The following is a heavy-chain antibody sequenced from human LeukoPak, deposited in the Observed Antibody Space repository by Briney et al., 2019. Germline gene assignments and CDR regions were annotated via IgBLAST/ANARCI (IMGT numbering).Heavy chain of an antibody. Sequence: GGSLRLSCAASGFIFSTYGMHWVRQAPGKGLEWVAFIRYDGSNKYNADSVKGRFTISRDNSKNTLYLHLNSLRVEDAAVYFCAKSRSGSANWALQIFDNWGQGTLVTVSS. V-gene: IGHV3-30*02. D-gene: IGHD1-1*01. J-gene: IGHJ4*02. CDR1: GFIFSTYG. CDR2: IRYDGSNK. CDR3: AKSRSGSANWALQIFDN.